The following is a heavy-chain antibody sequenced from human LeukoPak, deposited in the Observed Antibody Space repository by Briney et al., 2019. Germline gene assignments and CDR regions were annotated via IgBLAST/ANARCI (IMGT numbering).Heavy chain of an antibody. Sequence: GGSLRLSCAASGFTFSSYGMSWVRQAPGKGLEWVSAISGSGGSTYYADPVKGRFTISRDNSKNTLYLQMNSLRAEDTAVYYCAKGRQWIQPPFDYWGQGTLVTVSS. CDR2: ISGSGGST. V-gene: IGHV3-23*01. CDR1: GFTFSSYG. D-gene: IGHD5-18*01. CDR3: AKGRQWIQPPFDY. J-gene: IGHJ4*02.